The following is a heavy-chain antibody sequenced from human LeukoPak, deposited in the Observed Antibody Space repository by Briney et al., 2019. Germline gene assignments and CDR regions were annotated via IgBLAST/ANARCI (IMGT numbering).Heavy chain of an antibody. CDR1: GFTFSNYE. D-gene: IGHD6-13*01. CDR2: ISSTSNMI. V-gene: IGHV3-48*03. Sequence: GGSLRLSCAASGFTFSNYEMNWVRQAPGKGLEWVSYISSTSNMIYYADSVRGRFTISRDNAENSLYLQMDSLRAEDTAVYYCATASGSWYRYYFDNWGQGTLVTVSS. J-gene: IGHJ4*02. CDR3: ATASGSWYRYYFDN.